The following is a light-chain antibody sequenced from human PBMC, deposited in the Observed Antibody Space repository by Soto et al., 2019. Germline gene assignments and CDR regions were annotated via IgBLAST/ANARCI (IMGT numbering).Light chain of an antibody. V-gene: IGKV1-16*01. Sequence: DIQMTQSPSSLSASVGDRVIITCRARQDINRYLAWFQQKPGKAPKSLIYGAFILQGGVPSRFSGSGSGIDFTLTINSLQPEDFATYFCQQYATYPLSFGGGTSVDIK. CDR1: QDINRY. CDR3: QQYATYPLS. J-gene: IGKJ4*01. CDR2: GAF.